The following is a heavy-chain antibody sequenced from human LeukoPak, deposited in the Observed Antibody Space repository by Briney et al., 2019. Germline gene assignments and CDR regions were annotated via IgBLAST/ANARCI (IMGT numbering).Heavy chain of an antibody. D-gene: IGHD1-26*01. V-gene: IGHV4-59*08. Sequence: SETLSLTCTVSRGSISSSYWSWIRQPPGKGLEWIGYIYYSGSTNYSPSLKSRVTISLDASKNQFSLKLSSVTAADTAVYYCARHKTGGTYPLDYWGQGTLVTVSS. CDR3: ARHKTGGTYPLDY. CDR2: IYYSGST. CDR1: RGSISSSY. J-gene: IGHJ4*02.